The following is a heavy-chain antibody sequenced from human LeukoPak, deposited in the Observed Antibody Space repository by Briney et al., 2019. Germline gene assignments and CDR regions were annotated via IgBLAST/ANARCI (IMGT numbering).Heavy chain of an antibody. J-gene: IGHJ3*02. CDR2: INPNSGGT. CDR1: GYTFTGYY. D-gene: IGHD5-18*01. Sequence: ASVKVSCXASGYTFTGYYMHWVRQAPGQGLEWMGRINPNSGGTNYAQKFQGRVTMTRDTSISTAYMELSRLRSDDTAVYYCARRRNVDTAMVTHDAFDIWGQGTMVTVSS. CDR3: ARRRNVDTAMVTHDAFDI. V-gene: IGHV1-2*06.